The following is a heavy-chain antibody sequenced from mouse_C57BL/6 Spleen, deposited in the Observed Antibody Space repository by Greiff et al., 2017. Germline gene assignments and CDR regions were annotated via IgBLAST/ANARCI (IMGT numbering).Heavy chain of an antibody. V-gene: IGHV1-72*01. J-gene: IGHJ3*01. CDR3: ASSGYYDYDGGFAY. CDR2: IDPNSGGT. D-gene: IGHD2-4*01. CDR1: GYTFTSYW. Sequence: QVQLQQSGAELVKPGASVKLSCKASGYTFTSYWMHWVKQRPGRGLEWIGRIDPNSGGTKYNEKFKGKATMTVDKPSSTAYMQLSSLTSEDSAVYYCASSGYYDYDGGFAYWGQGTLVTVSA.